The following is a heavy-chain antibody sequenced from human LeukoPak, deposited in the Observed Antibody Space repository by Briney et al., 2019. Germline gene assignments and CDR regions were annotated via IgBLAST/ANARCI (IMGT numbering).Heavy chain of an antibody. J-gene: IGHJ4*02. Sequence: GASVKVSCKTSGYSFTSYNLHWVRQAPGQGLEWMGWINPNSGGTNYAQKFQGRVTMTRDTSISTAYMELSRLRSDDTAVYYCARGGRATSRGSLDYWGQGTLVTVSS. V-gene: IGHV1-2*02. CDR2: INPNSGGT. CDR3: ARGGRATSRGSLDY. CDR1: GYSFTSYN. D-gene: IGHD5-12*01.